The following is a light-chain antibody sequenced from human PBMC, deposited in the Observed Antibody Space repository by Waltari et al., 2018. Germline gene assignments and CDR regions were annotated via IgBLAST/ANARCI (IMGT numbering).Light chain of an antibody. Sequence: EIVVTQSPATLSVSPGERVTLSCRASQNVGTSLAWYQQKPGHTPGLLIFGAYSRASGVPARFSGSGSGTDFTLAISSLQSEDFAVYYCQQYEDWPRHSFGGGTKVQIE. CDR1: QNVGTS. J-gene: IGKJ4*01. CDR3: QQYEDWPRHS. CDR2: GAY. V-gene: IGKV3-15*01.